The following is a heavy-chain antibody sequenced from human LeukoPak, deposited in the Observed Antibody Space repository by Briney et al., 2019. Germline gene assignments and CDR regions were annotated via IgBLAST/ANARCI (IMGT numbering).Heavy chain of an antibody. D-gene: IGHD5-18*01. CDR3: ARVVRGGYSYGIHDY. CDR1: GGSISSGDYY. CDR2: IYSSVST. Sequence: PSQTLSLTCTVPGGSISSGDYYWSWIRQPPGKGLEWIAYIYSSVSTYYNPSHKSRVTISVDTSKNQFSLKLSSVPAAGTAVYYCARVVRGGYSYGIHDYWGQGTLVAVSS. J-gene: IGHJ4*02. V-gene: IGHV4-30-4*08.